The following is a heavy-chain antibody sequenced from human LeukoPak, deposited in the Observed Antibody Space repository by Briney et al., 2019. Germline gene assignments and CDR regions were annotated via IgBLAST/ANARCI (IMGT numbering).Heavy chain of an antibody. J-gene: IGHJ4*02. CDR3: ARDWGCIRFIPDY. CDR1: GYTFINYG. Sequence: AGVNDSCKATGYTFINYGISGVRPAPGQGVEWVGWISCNSDNTNYAQKFQGRVTMTTDTSTNTVYMELRSLRSDDTAVYYCARDWGCIRFIPDYWGRGTLVTVFS. CDR2: ISCNSDNT. D-gene: IGHD1-14*01. V-gene: IGHV1-18*01.